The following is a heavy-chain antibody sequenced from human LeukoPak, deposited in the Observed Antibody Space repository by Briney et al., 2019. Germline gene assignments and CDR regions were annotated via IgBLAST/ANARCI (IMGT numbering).Heavy chain of an antibody. V-gene: IGHV3-33*06. Sequence: GGSLRLSCTASGFTFSSYGMHWVRQAPGKGLEWVAVIWYDGSNQQYADSVKGRFTISRDNSGNTVFLQMNSLRPEDTAVYYCAKEVVAATGDYWGQGTLVTVSS. CDR3: AKEVVAATGDY. CDR2: IWYDGSNQ. CDR1: GFTFSSYG. D-gene: IGHD2-15*01. J-gene: IGHJ4*02.